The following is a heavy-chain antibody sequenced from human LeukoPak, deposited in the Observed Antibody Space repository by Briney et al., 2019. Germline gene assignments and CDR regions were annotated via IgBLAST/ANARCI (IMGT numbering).Heavy chain of an antibody. V-gene: IGHV1-24*01. CDR2: FDPEDGKT. CDR1: GNTLTEFS. CDR3: ARAPSGGGHIVVVTAIDN. J-gene: IGHJ4*02. Sequence: ASVKVSCKLSGNTLTEFSMHWVRQAPGKGLEWMGGFDPEDGKTIYAQKFQGRVTMTSDTSTSTVYMELSRLRSEDTAMYYCARAPSGGGHIVVVTAIDNWGQGTLVTVSS. D-gene: IGHD2-21*02.